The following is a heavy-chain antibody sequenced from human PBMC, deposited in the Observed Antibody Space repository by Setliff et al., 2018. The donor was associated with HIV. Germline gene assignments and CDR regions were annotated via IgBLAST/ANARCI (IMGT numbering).Heavy chain of an antibody. D-gene: IGHD3-9*01. CDR2: IFPRDSET. CDR3: TRHPLRPGIAGYFYFVDV. J-gene: IGHJ6*03. V-gene: IGHV5-51*01. Sequence: PGDSLKISCKDSGYSFPNDWIGWVRQKPGKGLEWVAIIFPRDSETRYSPSFEGQVTISVDRSLNTVYLQWSRLRASDSAIYYCTRHPLRPGIAGYFYFVDVWGTGTTVTVSS. CDR1: GYSFPNDW.